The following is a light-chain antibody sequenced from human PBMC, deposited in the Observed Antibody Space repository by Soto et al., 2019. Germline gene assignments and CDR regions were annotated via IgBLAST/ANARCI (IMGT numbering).Light chain of an antibody. CDR2: AAS. CDR3: QQSYRFPYT. Sequence: DIQMTQSPSSLSASLGDRVTITCRASQSISSYLNWYQQKPGKAPKLLIYAASSLQSGVPSRISGSGSGTDFTLTISSLQPEDFATYYCQQSYRFPYTFGQGTKLEIK. CDR1: QSISSY. J-gene: IGKJ2*01. V-gene: IGKV1-39*01.